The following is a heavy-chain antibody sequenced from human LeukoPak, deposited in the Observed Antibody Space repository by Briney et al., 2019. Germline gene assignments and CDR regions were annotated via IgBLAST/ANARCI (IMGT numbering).Heavy chain of an antibody. D-gene: IGHD2-2*01. J-gene: IGHJ4*02. CDR3: ARRYCSSTSCTLDY. V-gene: IGHV3-48*03. CDR2: ISSGGSTI. Sequence: GGSLRLSCAASGFTFSSYEMNWVRQASGQGLEWVSYISSGGSTIYYADSVKGRFTISRDNAKNSLYLQVNSLRAEDTAVYYCARRYCSSTSCTLDYWGQGTLVTVSS. CDR1: GFTFSSYE.